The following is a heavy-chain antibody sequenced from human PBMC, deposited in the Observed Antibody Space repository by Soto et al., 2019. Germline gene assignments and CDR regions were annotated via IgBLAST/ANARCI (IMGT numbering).Heavy chain of an antibody. CDR2: IYSGGRT. Sequence: EVQLVESGGGLVQPGRSLRLSCAASGFTFDDYAMHWVRQAPGKGLEWVSVIYSGGRTYYAYSVKGRFTISRDNSKNTLYLQMNSLRAEDTAVYYCARGEGWLRGSTFFDYWGQGTLVTVSS. D-gene: IGHD5-12*01. J-gene: IGHJ4*02. CDR1: GFTFDDYA. V-gene: IGHV3-66*01. CDR3: ARGEGWLRGSTFFDY.